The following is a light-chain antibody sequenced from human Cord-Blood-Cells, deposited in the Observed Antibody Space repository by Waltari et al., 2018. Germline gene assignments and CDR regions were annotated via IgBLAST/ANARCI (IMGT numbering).Light chain of an antibody. J-gene: IGLJ3*02. CDR2: EGS. CDR1: SSDVGSYNL. Sequence: QSALTQPASVSGSPGQSITISCTGTSSDVGSYNLVSWYQQHPGKAPKLMIYEGSKLPAGVSNLFAGSKSGNTASLTISGLQAEDEADYYCCSYAGSSTLVFGGGTKLTVL. CDR3: CSYAGSSTLV. V-gene: IGLV2-23*01.